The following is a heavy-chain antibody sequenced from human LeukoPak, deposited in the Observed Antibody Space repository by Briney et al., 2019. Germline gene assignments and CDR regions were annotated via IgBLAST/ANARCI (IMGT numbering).Heavy chain of an antibody. CDR1: GGSISSYY. Sequence: SETLSLTCTVSGGSISSYYWNWIRQPAGKGLEWVGRIYNSGTTNYNPSLKSRVTMSVDTSKNQFSLKLSCVTAADTAVYYCARGSFPKPSVLAPYYYYYYMDVWGKGTTVTVSS. D-gene: IGHD2-8*02. V-gene: IGHV4-4*07. CDR2: IYNSGTT. CDR3: ARGSFPKPSVLAPYYYYYYMDV. J-gene: IGHJ6*03.